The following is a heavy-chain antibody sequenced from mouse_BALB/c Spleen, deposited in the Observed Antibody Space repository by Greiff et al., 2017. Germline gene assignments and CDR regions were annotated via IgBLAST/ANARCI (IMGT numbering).Heavy chain of an antibody. J-gene: IGHJ2*01. D-gene: IGHD1-1*01. CDR1: GFTFSSYA. Sequence: EVHLVESGGGLVKPGGSLKLSCAASGFTFSSYAMSWVRQTPEKRLEWVASISSGGSTYYPDSVKGRFTISRDNARNILYLQMSSLRSEDTAMYYCARTYYYGSSYVDYWGQGTTLTVSS. V-gene: IGHV5-6-5*01. CDR2: ISSGGST. CDR3: ARTYYYGSSYVDY.